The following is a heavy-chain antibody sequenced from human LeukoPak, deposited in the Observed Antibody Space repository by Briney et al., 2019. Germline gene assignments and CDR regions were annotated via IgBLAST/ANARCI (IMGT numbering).Heavy chain of an antibody. CDR2: VGSGSSPI. J-gene: IGHJ4*02. Sequence: GGSLRLSCVASGFTFSTFGMNWVRQAPGKGLEWVSYVGSGSSPIYYADSVKGRFTMSRDNAKNSLYLQMNSLRDEDAAVYYCARASPSGYDYWGQGTLVTVSS. CDR3: ARASPSGYDY. D-gene: IGHD3-22*01. V-gene: IGHV3-48*02. CDR1: GFTFSTFG.